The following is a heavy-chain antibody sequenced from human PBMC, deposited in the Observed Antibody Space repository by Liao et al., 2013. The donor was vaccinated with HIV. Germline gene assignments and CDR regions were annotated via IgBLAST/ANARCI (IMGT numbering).Heavy chain of an antibody. J-gene: IGHJ4*01. CDR1: GGSIGSYH. CDR3: ARGTDFDY. V-gene: IGHV4-4*07. CDR2: IHPTGNT. Sequence: QVQLQESGPGLVKPSQTLSLTCTVSGGSIGSYHWSWIRQPAGKGLEWIGRIHPTGNTNYNPSLKSRVTISVDSSTNRFSLLLTSVTAADTAVYYCARGTDFDYWGRGTRGHRLL. D-gene: IGHD2-2*01.